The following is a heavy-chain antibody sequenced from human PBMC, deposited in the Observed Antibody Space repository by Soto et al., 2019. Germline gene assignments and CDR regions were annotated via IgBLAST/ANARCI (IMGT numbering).Heavy chain of an antibody. CDR2: IDYTGTT. J-gene: IGHJ5*01. CDR1: GAPIKNSGYY. CDR3: ARISKKGWGYSSGWYDS. V-gene: IGHV4-31*03. Sequence: SETLSLTCTVSGAPIKNSGYYWTWIRQHPGRGLEWIGYIDYTGTTHYNASLRSRVTISVDTSENQYSLKVRSVTVADTAVYYCARISKKGWGYSSGWYDSWGQGTLVTVSS. D-gene: IGHD6-19*01.